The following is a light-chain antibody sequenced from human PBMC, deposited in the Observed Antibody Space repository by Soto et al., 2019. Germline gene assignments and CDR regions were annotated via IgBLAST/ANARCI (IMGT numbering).Light chain of an antibody. Sequence: QTVVTQEPSFSVSPGGTDTLTCGLSSGSVSTSFYPSWYQQTPGQAPRTLIYSTNTRSSGVPARFSGSILGNNAALTITGAQADDESHYYCVLYMGSGISVFGGGTKVTVL. J-gene: IGLJ2*01. CDR3: VLYMGSGISV. CDR2: STN. CDR1: SGSVSTSFY. V-gene: IGLV8-61*01.